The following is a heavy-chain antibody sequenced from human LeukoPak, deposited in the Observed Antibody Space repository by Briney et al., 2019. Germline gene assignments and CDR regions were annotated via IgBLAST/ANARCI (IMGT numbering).Heavy chain of an antibody. CDR2: INSGGSGT. Sequence: PGGSLRLSCAASRFNFASNWMHWVRQTPGKGLVWVSRINSGGSGTSYADSVEGRFTISRDNSKNTLYLQMNSLRAEDTAVYYCAKDLSYGSVSYFDYWGQGTLVTVSS. V-gene: IGHV3-74*01. CDR1: RFNFASNW. D-gene: IGHD3-10*01. J-gene: IGHJ4*02. CDR3: AKDLSYGSVSYFDY.